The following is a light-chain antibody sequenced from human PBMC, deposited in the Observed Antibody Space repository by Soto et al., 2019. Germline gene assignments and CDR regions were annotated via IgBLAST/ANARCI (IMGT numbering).Light chain of an antibody. J-gene: IGKJ5*01. Sequence: EVVMTQSPATLSVSPGERATLSCRAIQSVSSSYLAWYQQKPGQAPRLLIYGASSRATGIPDRFSGWGSGTEFTLTISSLQSEDFAVYYCQQYHNWPPITFGQGTRLEIK. CDR2: GAS. V-gene: IGKV3D-15*01. CDR3: QQYHNWPPIT. CDR1: QSVSSSY.